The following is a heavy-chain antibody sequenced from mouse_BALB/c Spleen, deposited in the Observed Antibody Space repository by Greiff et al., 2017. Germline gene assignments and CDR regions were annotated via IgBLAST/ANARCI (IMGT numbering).Heavy chain of an antibody. Sequence: EVQVVESGGGLVKPGGSLKLSCAASGFTFSDYYMYWVRQTPEKRLEWVATISDGGSYTYYPDSVKGRFTISRDNAKNNLYLQMSSLKSEDTAMYYCARDRGNRYDVRNYFDYWGQGTTLTVSS. CDR2: ISDGGSYT. CDR1: GFTFSDYY. V-gene: IGHV5-4*02. CDR3: ARDRGNRYDVRNYFDY. D-gene: IGHD2-14*01. J-gene: IGHJ2*01.